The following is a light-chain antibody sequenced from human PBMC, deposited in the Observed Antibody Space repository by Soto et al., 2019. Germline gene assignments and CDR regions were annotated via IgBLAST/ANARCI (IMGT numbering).Light chain of an antibody. CDR3: QQYNNWPIT. CDR2: DTS. J-gene: IGKJ5*01. V-gene: IGKV3-15*01. CDR1: QGIGDT. Sequence: VMTQPPATLSVSPGEGFTLSCRANQGIGDTLAWYQHKPGQTPRLLIYDTSTRATGIPARFSGSGSGTEFTLTISSLQSEDFAVYYCQQYNNWPITFAQGTRLEI.